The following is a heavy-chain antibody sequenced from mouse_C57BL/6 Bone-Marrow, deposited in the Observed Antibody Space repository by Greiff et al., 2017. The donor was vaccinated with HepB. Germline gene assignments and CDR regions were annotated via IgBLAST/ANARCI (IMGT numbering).Heavy chain of an antibody. V-gene: IGHV1-15*01. D-gene: IGHD3-2*02. J-gene: IGHJ3*01. CDR1: GYTFTDYE. Sequence: QVQLKESGAELVRPGASVTLSCKASGYTFTDYEMHWVKQTPVHGLEWIGAIDPETGGTAYNQKFKGKAILTADKSSSTAYMELRSLTSEDSAVYYCTRGSAAQATYWFAYWGQGTLVTVSA. CDR2: IDPETGGT. CDR3: TRGSAAQATYWFAY.